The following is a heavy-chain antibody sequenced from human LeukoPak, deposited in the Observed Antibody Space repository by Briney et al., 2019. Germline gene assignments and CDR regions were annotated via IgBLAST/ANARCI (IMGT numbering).Heavy chain of an antibody. D-gene: IGHD6-19*01. CDR3: ARAPSGWSDYWYFDL. V-gene: IGHV3-53*01. CDR2: IDSGRLT. CDR1: GFTLSSYS. Sequence: GGSLTLSCAASGFTLSSYSMNWVRQAPGRGLGGAALIDSGRLTYSADSVKGRFIISRDNSKNTLFLQMNSLRAEDTAVYYCARAPSGWSDYWYFDLWGRGTLVTVSS. J-gene: IGHJ2*01.